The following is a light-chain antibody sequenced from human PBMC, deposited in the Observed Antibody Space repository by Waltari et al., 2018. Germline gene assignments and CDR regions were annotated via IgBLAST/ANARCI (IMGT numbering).Light chain of an antibody. CDR3: QQYYGSPFT. V-gene: IGKV4-1*01. J-gene: IGKJ4*01. CDR1: QSVFYSPNNKNY. CDR2: WAS. Sequence: DIVMTQSPDSLAVSLGERATINCKSSQSVFYSPNNKNYLSWYQQKPGQPPKLLIYWASTRESGVPDRFSGGGSGTDCPLTISSLQAEDVALYFCQQYYGSPFTFGGGTKVEIK.